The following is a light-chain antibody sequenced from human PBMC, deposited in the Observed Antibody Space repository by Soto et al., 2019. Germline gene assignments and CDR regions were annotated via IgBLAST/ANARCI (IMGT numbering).Light chain of an antibody. J-gene: IGKJ1*01. CDR2: WAS. Sequence: DIVMTQSPDSLAVSLGERATINCKSSQSVLYSSNNKNYLAWYQQKPGQPPKLLIYWASTRESGVPDRFSGSGSGTDFPLTISSLQAEDVAFYYCQQYYTTPQRFGQGTKVEIK. V-gene: IGKV4-1*01. CDR3: QQYYTTPQR. CDR1: QSVLYSSNNKNY.